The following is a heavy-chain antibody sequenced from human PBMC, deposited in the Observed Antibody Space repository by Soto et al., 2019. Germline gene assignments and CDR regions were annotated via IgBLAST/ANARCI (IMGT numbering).Heavy chain of an antibody. CDR1: GDSLSSYY. CDR3: ARQRVAPAQYYFDY. D-gene: IGHD2-2*01. Sequence: SETLSLTCTVSGDSLSSYYWRWIRQPPGKGLECIGYIYYSGSTNYNPSLKSRVTISVDTGKNPFSLNLRSVTAADTAVYYCARQRVAPAQYYFDYGGQGIPVTVSS. J-gene: IGHJ4*02. CDR2: IYYSGST. V-gene: IGHV4-59*13.